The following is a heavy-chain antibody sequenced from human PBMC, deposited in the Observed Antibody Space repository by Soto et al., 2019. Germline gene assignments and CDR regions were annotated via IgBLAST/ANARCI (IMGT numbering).Heavy chain of an antibody. D-gene: IGHD3-10*01. J-gene: IGHJ6*02. Sequence: PSETLSLTCAVYGGSFSGYYWSWIRQPPGKGLEWIGEINHSGSTNYNPSPKSRVTISVDTSKNQFSLKLSSVTAADTAVYYCARGPMVRGVITYGMDVWGQGTTDTVSS. CDR1: GGSFSGYY. CDR2: INHSGST. CDR3: ARGPMVRGVITYGMDV. V-gene: IGHV4-34*01.